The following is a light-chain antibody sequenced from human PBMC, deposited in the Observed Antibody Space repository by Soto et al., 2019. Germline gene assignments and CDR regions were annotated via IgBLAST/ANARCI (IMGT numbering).Light chain of an antibody. CDR3: TSNAGINNVV. J-gene: IGLJ2*01. CDR2: EVS. V-gene: IGLV2-8*01. CDR1: SSDVGGYNY. Sequence: QSALTQPPSASGSPGQSVTISCTGTSSDVGGYNYVSWYQQHPGKAPKLMIYEVSKRPSGVPDRFSSSKSGNTASLTVSGLQAEDEADYYCTSNAGINNVVFGGGTKLTVL.